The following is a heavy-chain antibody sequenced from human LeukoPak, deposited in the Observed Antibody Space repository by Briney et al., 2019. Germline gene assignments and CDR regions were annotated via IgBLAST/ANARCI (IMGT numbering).Heavy chain of an antibody. D-gene: IGHD3-22*01. CDR1: GFTFSSYA. CDR3: ARDSNYYDSSGYYWEY. J-gene: IGHJ4*02. CDR2: ISYDGSSK. V-gene: IGHV3-30-3*01. Sequence: GGSLRLSCAASGFTFSSYAMHWVRQAPGKGLEWVAVISYDGSSKYYADSVKGRFTISRDNSKNTLYLQMNSLRAEDTAVYYCARDSNYYDSSGYYWEYWGQGTLVTVSS.